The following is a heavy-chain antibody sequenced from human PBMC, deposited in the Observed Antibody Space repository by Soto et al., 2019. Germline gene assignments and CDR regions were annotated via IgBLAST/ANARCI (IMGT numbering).Heavy chain of an antibody. CDR2: IWYDGNKK. D-gene: IGHD3-22*01. CDR1: GFTFSSNG. CDR3: VVDTSGLLDY. J-gene: IGHJ4*02. V-gene: IGHV3-33*03. Sequence: SLSCAASGFTFSSNGMHWVRQAPGKGLEWVAVIWYDGNKKYYGDSVRGRFTISRDNSKNTLYLEMNSLRAEDTAVYYCVVDTSGLLDYWGQGTQVTVSS.